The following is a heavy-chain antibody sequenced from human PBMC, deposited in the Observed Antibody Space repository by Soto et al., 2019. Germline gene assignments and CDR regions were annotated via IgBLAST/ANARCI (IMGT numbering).Heavy chain of an antibody. J-gene: IGHJ4*02. Sequence: SVKVSCKASGGTFSSYAISWVRQAPGQGLEWMGGIIPIFGTANYAQKFQGRVTITADKSTSTAYMELSSLRSEDTAVYYCAREWSGYQYSPAYWGQGTLVTVSS. CDR3: AREWSGYQYSPAY. V-gene: IGHV1-69*06. CDR1: GGTFSSYA. D-gene: IGHD3-3*01. CDR2: IIPIFGTA.